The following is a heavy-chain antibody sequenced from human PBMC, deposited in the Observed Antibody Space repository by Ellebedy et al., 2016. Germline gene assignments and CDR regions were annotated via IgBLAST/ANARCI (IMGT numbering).Heavy chain of an antibody. D-gene: IGHD2-21*01. Sequence: SETLSLTCTVSGGSISSYYWSWIRQPPGKGLEWIGYIYYSGSTNYNPSLKSRVTISVDTSKNQFSLKLSSVTAADTAVYYCATSSRGDGYYGMDVWGQGTTVTVSS. J-gene: IGHJ6*02. CDR3: ATSSRGDGYYGMDV. CDR2: IYYSGST. CDR1: GGSISSYY. V-gene: IGHV4-59*01.